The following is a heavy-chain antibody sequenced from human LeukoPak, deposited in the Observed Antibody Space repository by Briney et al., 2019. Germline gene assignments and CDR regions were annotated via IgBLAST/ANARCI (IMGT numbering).Heavy chain of an antibody. CDR2: IIPIFGTA. CDR3: AQRGQWPGTFDY. D-gene: IGHD6-19*01. V-gene: IGHV1-69*13. CDR1: GGTFSSYA. Sequence: ASVKVSCKASGGTFSSYAISWVRQAPGQGLEWMGGIIPIFGTANYAQKFQGRVTITADESTSTAYMELSSLRSEDMAVYYCAQRGQWPGTFDYWGQGTLVTVSS. J-gene: IGHJ4*02.